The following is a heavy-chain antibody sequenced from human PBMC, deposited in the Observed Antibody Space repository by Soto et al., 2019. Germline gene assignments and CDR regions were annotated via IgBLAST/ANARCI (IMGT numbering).Heavy chain of an antibody. CDR1: GFTFSSYS. CDR2: ISSSSSYI. V-gene: IGHV3-21*01. CDR3: AGDWGTVTTSFDI. Sequence: EVQLVESGGGLVKPGGSLRLSCAASGFTFSSYSMNWVRQAPGKGLEWVSSISSSSSYIYYADSVKGRFTISRDNAKNSRYLQMNSLRAEDTAVYYCAGDWGTVTTSFDIWVQGTMVIVSS. J-gene: IGHJ3*02. D-gene: IGHD4-17*01.